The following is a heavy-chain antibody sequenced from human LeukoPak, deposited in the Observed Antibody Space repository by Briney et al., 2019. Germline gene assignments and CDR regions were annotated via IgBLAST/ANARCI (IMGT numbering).Heavy chain of an antibody. CDR2: INPSGGST. D-gene: IGHD6-6*01. CDR1: GYTFTSYY. Sequence: GASLKVSCKASGYTFTSYYMHWVRQAPGQGLEWMRIINPSGGSTSYAQKAQGRVTMTRDMSTSTVYMELSSLRSEDTAVYYCARAPLSRQLDLYFDYWGQGTLVTVSS. CDR3: ARAPLSRQLDLYFDY. V-gene: IGHV1-46*01. J-gene: IGHJ4*02.